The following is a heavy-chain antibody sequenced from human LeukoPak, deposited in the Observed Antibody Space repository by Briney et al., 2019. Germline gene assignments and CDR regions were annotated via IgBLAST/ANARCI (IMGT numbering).Heavy chain of an antibody. J-gene: IGHJ6*03. D-gene: IGHD2-15*01. V-gene: IGHV3-23*01. Sequence: PGGSLRLSCAASGFTFSSYAMSWVRQAPGKGLEWVSAISGSGGSTYYADSVKGRFTISRDNSKNTLYLQMNSLRAEDTAVYYCAKGMEPLTEGYCSGGSCYSGEGNYYYYMDVWGKGTTVTVSS. CDR2: ISGSGGST. CDR3: AKGMEPLTEGYCSGGSCYSGEGNYYYYMDV. CDR1: GFTFSSYA.